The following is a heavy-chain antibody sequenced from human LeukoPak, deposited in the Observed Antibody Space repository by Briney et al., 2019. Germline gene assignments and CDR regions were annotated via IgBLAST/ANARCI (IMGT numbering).Heavy chain of an antibody. J-gene: IGHJ4*02. V-gene: IGHV1-8*01. CDR3: ARALDTTVLLGAY. CDR2: MSPYSGTT. CDR1: GYTFTNYD. D-gene: IGHD1-1*01. Sequence: ASVKVSCKASGYTFTNYDINWVRQASGQGLEWMGWMSPYSGTTGSAQKFQGSITMTRNTSITTAYLEMSSLTFDDTAVYYCARALDTTVLLGAYWGQGTLLTVSS.